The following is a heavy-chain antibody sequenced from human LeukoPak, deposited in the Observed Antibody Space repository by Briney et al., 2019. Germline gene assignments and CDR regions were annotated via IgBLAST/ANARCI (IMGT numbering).Heavy chain of an antibody. J-gene: IGHJ5*02. CDR2: IYYSGST. CDR1: GGSISSYY. D-gene: IGHD6-13*01. V-gene: IGHV4-59*01. CDR3: ARDSQGAAGTHTNWFDP. Sequence: SETLSLTCTVSGGSISSYYWTWIRQPPGKGLEWIGYIYYSGSTNYNPSLRSRVTISLDTSKNQFSLKLSSVTAADTAVYYCARDSQGAAGTHTNWFDPWGQGTLVTVSS.